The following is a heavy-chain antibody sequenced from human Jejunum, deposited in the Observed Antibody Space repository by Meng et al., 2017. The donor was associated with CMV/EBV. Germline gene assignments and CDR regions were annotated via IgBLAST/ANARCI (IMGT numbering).Heavy chain of an antibody. D-gene: IGHD1-1*01. Sequence: VSIGFISPYYWGWIRPPPGKGLEWIGYIYYSGSTNYNPSLKSRVTISVDTSKNHFSLKLSSVTAADTAVYYCARGGDWNEGGRFDYWGQGTLVTVSS. J-gene: IGHJ4*02. CDR2: IYYSGST. CDR1: IGFISPYY. V-gene: IGHV4-59*01. CDR3: ARGGDWNEGGRFDY.